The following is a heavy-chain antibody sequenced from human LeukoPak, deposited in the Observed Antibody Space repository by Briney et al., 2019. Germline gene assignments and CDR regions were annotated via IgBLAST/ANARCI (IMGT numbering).Heavy chain of an antibody. CDR3: ARGSVGTPPPFDY. V-gene: IGHV3-30*04. CDR1: GFTFRSYA. CDR2: ISYHGNTA. J-gene: IGHJ4*02. Sequence: GGSLRLSCAASGFTFRSYAMHWVRQAPGMGLDWVALISYHGNTAYYADSVKGRFTISRDSSTLYLQMHSLRIEDTAVYYCARGSVGTPPPFDYWGQGTLVTVSS. D-gene: IGHD2-15*01.